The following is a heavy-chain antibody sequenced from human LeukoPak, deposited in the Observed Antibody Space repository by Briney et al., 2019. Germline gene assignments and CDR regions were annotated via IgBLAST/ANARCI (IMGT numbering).Heavy chain of an antibody. CDR3: AREEKRLFADY. Sequence: GASVTVSCKASGYTFTSYDINWVRQAPGQGLEWMGWISAYNGNTNYAQKLQGRVTMTTDTSTSTAYMELRSLRSDDTAVYYCAREEKRLFADYWGQGTLVTVSS. CDR2: ISAYNGNT. V-gene: IGHV1-18*01. D-gene: IGHD1-1*01. J-gene: IGHJ4*02. CDR1: GYTFTSYD.